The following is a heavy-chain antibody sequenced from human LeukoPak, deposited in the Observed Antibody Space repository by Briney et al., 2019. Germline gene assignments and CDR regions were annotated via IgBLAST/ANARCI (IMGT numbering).Heavy chain of an antibody. CDR2: IYYSGST. Sequence: SETLSLTCTVSGGSISSSSYYWGWIRQPPGKGLEWIGSIYYSGSTNYNPSLKSRVTISVDTSKNQFSLKLSSVTAADTAVYYCARASLGYFDYWGQGTLVTVSS. V-gene: IGHV4-39*07. CDR1: GGSISSSSYY. J-gene: IGHJ4*02. CDR3: ARASLGYFDY.